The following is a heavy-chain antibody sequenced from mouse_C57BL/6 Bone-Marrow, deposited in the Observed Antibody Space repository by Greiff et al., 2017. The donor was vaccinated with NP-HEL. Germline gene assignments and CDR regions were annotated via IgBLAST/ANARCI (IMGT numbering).Heavy chain of an antibody. D-gene: IGHD2-3*01. CDR2: IHPNSGST. Sequence: VKLQQPGAELVKPGASVKLSCKASGYTFTSYWMHWVKQRPGQGLEWIGMIHPNSGSTNYNEKFKSKATLTVDKSSSTAYMQLSSLTSEDSAVYYCARWAYDGYYLDYWGQGTTLTVSS. V-gene: IGHV1-64*01. CDR1: GYTFTSYW. CDR3: ARWAYDGYYLDY. J-gene: IGHJ2*01.